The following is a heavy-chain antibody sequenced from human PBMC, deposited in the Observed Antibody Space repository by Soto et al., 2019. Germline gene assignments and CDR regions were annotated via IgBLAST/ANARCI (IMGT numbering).Heavy chain of an antibody. CDR2: IWSDESSK. CDR3: ARDCLSRYFDF. CDR1: GFTFSSYG. V-gene: IGHV3-33*01. D-gene: IGHD2-2*01. J-gene: IGHJ4*02. Sequence: QVQLVESGGGVVQPGWSLRLSCAASGFTFSSYGMHWVRQAPGKGLEWVAAIWSDESSKYYADSVKGRFTISRDNSKNTLSLQMNSLTAEDMAVYYCARDCLSRYFDFWGQGTLVTVSS.